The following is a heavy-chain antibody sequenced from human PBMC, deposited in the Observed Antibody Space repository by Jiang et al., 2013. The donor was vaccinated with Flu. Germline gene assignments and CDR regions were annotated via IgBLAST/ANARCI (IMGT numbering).Heavy chain of an antibody. CDR2: ISAYNGNT. Sequence: GAEVKKPGASVKVSCKASGYTFTSYGISWVRQAPGQGLEWMGWISAYNGNTNYAQKLQGRVTMTTDTSTSTAYMELRSLRSDDTAVYYCARRETVFYYDSSGYYYEDYWGQGTLVTVSS. CDR3: ARRETVFYYDSSGYYYEDY. J-gene: IGHJ4*02. CDR1: GYTFTSYG. V-gene: IGHV1-18*01. D-gene: IGHD3-22*01.